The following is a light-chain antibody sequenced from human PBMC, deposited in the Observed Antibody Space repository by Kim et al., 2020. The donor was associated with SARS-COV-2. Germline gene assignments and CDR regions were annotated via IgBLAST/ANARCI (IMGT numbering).Light chain of an antibody. CDR3: QHHLNWSLT. CDR2: DAS. J-gene: IGKJ4*01. Sequence: EIVLTQSPATLSLSPGERATLSCRASQSVSSFLAWYQQKPGQAPRLLIYDASNGATGIPSRFGGSGSGTDFTLTISSLETEDFAVYYCQHHLNWSLTFGGGTKVDIK. CDR1: QSVSSF. V-gene: IGKV3-11*01.